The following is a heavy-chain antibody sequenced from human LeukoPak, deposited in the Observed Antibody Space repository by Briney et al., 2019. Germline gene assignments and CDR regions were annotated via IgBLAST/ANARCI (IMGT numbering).Heavy chain of an antibody. CDR1: GYSIRSGYY. CDR2: TYHSGST. D-gene: IGHD2-21*02. Sequence: SETLSFTCAVSGYSIRSGYYWGWIRQPPGKGLEWIGSTYHSGSTFYKPSLKSRVTISVDASKNQFSLKLTPATAADTAVYYCARVRGMEVTANWYFDLWGRGTLVTVSS. CDR3: ARVRGMEVTANWYFDL. V-gene: IGHV4-38-2*01. J-gene: IGHJ2*01.